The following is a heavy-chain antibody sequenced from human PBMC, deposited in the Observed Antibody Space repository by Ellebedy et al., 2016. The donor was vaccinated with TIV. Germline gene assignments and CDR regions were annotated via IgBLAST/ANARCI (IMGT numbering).Heavy chain of an antibody. V-gene: IGHV3-23*01. D-gene: IGHD3-3*02. CDR2: ISGSGEYT. Sequence: GESLKISCAASGFTFSNYAMSWVRRSPGKGLDWVSLISGSGEYTYYADSVKGWLTISRDNSMDTLYLQMNSLGVGDTAVYYCAKDLHYWSAADHWGQGTLVTVSS. CDR3: AKDLHYWSAADH. CDR1: GFTFSNYA. J-gene: IGHJ4*02.